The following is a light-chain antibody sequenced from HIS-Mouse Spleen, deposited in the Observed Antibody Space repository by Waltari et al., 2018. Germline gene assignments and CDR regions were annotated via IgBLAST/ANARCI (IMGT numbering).Light chain of an antibody. J-gene: IGLJ2*01. Sequence: QSALTQPASVSGSPGQSITISCPGTSSDVGGYNYASWYQQHPGKAPKLMIYDVSNRPSGVSNRFSGSKSGNTASLTISGLQAEDEADYYCSSYTSSSTEVFGGGTKLTVL. CDR3: SSYTSSSTEV. CDR2: DVS. V-gene: IGLV2-14*03. CDR1: SSDVGGYNY.